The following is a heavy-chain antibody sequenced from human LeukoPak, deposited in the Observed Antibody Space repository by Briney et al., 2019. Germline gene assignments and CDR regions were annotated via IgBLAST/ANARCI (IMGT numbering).Heavy chain of an antibody. V-gene: IGHV4-59*01. CDR3: ARVADYRYD. D-gene: IGHD3-16*02. J-gene: IGHJ4*02. CDR2: IYYSGST. CDR1: GGSISNYY. Sequence: SETLSLTCTVSGGSISNYYWSWIRQPPGKGLEWIGYIYYSGSTNYNPSLKSRVTISVDSSKNQFSLKLSSVTAADTDVYYCARVADYRYDWGQGTLVTVSS.